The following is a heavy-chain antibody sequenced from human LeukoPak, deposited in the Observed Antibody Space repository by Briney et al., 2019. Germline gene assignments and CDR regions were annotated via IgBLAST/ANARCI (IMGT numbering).Heavy chain of an antibody. J-gene: IGHJ3*02. CDR1: GGSISSYY. Sequence: PSETLSLTCTVSGGSISSYYWSWIRQPAGKGLEWIGRISTSGSTNYNPSLKSRVTMSVDTSKNQFSLKLSSVTAADTAVYYCARTYSSNWYSAFDIWGQGTMVTVSS. V-gene: IGHV4-4*07. CDR3: ARTYSSNWYSAFDI. CDR2: ISTSGST. D-gene: IGHD6-13*01.